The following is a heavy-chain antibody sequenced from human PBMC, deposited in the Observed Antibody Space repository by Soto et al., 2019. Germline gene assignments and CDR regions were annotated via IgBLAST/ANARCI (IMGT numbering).Heavy chain of an antibody. Sequence: PCGSLRLSCAASGVTFNSSGMSWDLQAPGKGLEWVSAISGSGGSTYYADSVKGRCTISRANSKNTLYLQMNSLRAEDTAVYYCAKGIQWLDKYYLDYWGQGTLVTVSS. V-gene: IGHV3-23*01. CDR1: GVTFNSSG. CDR2: ISGSGGST. D-gene: IGHD6-19*01. J-gene: IGHJ4*02. CDR3: AKGIQWLDKYYLDY.